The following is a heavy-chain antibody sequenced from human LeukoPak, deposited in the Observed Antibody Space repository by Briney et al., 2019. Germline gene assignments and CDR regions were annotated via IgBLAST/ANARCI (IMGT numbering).Heavy chain of an antibody. D-gene: IGHD2-15*01. J-gene: IGHJ4*02. CDR3: ARQVDPHCSGGSCYQFVD. CDR2: IYSGGST. V-gene: IGHV3-66*04. CDR1: GFTVSSNY. Sequence: GGSLRLSCAVSGFTVSSNYMSWVRQAPGKGLEWVSVIYSGGSTYYADSVKGRFTISRDNAKNSLYQQMNSLRAEDTAVYYCARQVDPHCSGGSCYQFVDWGQGTLVTVSS.